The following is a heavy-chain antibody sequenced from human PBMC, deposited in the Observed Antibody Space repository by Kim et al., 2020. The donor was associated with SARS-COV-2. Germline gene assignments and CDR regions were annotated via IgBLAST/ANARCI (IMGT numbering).Heavy chain of an antibody. CDR2: ITRNGDST. CDR1: GFTFNAYG. Sequence: GGSLRLSCAVSGFTFNAYGMSWVRQAPGKGLEWVSGITRNGDSTDNADAVKGRFTISRDNAKNSLYLKMNSMRAEDTALYYWWRGLMGGPIDFWGQGILVTVSS. D-gene: IGHD2-15*01. CDR3: WRGLMGGPIDF. V-gene: IGHV3-20*04. J-gene: IGHJ4*02.